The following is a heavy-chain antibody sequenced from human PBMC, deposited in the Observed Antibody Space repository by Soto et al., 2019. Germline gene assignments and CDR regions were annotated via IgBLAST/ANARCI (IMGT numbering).Heavy chain of an antibody. J-gene: IGHJ4*02. V-gene: IGHV1-18*01. CDR2: ISAYNGNT. Sequence: ASGKVSCKASCYTFSHPGNSWVRQAPGQGLEWMGWISAYNGNTNYAQKLQGRATMTTDTSTSTAYMELRSLRSDDTAVYYCARVGSGSSWPDYWGQGTLVTGS. D-gene: IGHD1-26*01. CDR3: ARVGSGSSWPDY. CDR1: CYTFSHPG.